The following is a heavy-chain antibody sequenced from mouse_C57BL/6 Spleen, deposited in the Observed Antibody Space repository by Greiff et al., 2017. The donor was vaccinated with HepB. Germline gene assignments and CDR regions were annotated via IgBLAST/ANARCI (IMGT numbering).Heavy chain of an antibody. Sequence: EVMLVESGGGLVQSGRSLRLSCATSGFTFSDFYMEWVRQAPGKGLEWIAASRNKSNDYTTEYSASVKGRFIVSRDTSQSILYLQMNALRADDTAIYYCARDAGWLLPFAYWGQGTLVTVSA. J-gene: IGHJ3*01. CDR3: ARDAGWLLPFAY. V-gene: IGHV7-1*01. CDR1: GFTFSDFY. D-gene: IGHD2-3*01. CDR2: SRNKSNDYTT.